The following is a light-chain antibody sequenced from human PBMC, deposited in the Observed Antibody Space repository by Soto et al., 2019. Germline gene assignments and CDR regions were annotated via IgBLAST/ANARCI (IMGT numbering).Light chain of an antibody. CDR3: HQRQYWPPIT. V-gene: IGKV3-11*01. J-gene: IGKJ5*01. CDR2: DAS. Sequence: EIVLTQSPATLALSPGDSATLSCMATRSVSSYLAWYQQKPGQAPRLLISDASNRATGIPARFSGSGSGTDFTLTISSLEPEDFAVYYCHQRQYWPPITFGQGTRLEIK. CDR1: RSVSSY.